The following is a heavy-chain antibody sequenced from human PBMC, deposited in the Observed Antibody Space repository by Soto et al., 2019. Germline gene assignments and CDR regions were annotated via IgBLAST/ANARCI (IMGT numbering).Heavy chain of an antibody. V-gene: IGHV4-59*01. CDR2: IYYSGST. Sequence: SETLSLTCTVSGGSINSYYWSWIRQPPGKGLEWIGYIYYSGSTNYNPSLKSRATISVDTSKNQFTLKLSSVTAADTAVYYCARRYSGYGDYWGQGTLVTVSS. J-gene: IGHJ4*02. D-gene: IGHD5-12*01. CDR1: GGSINSYY. CDR3: ARRYSGYGDY.